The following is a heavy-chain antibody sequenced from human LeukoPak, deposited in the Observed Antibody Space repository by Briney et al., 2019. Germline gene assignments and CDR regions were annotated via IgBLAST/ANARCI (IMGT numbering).Heavy chain of an antibody. V-gene: IGHV3-7*01. CDR3: ARFSLTTTYYGMDV. Sequence: SGGSLRLSCAASGFTFSSYWMSWVRQAPGKGLEWVANIKQDESEKYYVDSVKGRFTISRDNAKNSLYLQMNSLRAEDTAVYYCARFSLTTTYYGMDVWGQGTTVTVSS. D-gene: IGHD1-26*01. CDR1: GFTFSSYW. CDR2: IKQDESEK. J-gene: IGHJ6*02.